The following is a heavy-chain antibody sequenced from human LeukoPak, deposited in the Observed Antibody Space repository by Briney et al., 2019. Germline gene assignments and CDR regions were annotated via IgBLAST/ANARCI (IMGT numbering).Heavy chain of an antibody. J-gene: IGHJ2*01. CDR2: IYYSGST. D-gene: IGHD6-13*01. Sequence: SETLSLTCAVYGGSFSGYYWSWIRQPPGKGLEWIGYIYYSGSTNYNPSLKSRVTIPVDTSKNQFSLKLSSVTAADTAVYYCARVYYSNSYDYWYFDLWGRGTLVTVSS. V-gene: IGHV4-59*01. CDR1: GGSFSGYY. CDR3: ARVYYSNSYDYWYFDL.